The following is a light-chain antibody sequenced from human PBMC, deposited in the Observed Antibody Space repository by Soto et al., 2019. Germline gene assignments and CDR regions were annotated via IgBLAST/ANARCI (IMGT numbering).Light chain of an antibody. J-gene: IGKJ5*01. Sequence: EVVMTQSPATLSVSPGERATLSCRASQTVSSNLAWYQQKPGQSPRLLIYGTSTRATGVPARFSGSGSGTEFTLAISGLEPADFGVYYCQQYVTSPSITFGQGTRLEI. CDR2: GTS. V-gene: IGKV3-15*01. CDR1: QTVSSN. CDR3: QQYVTSPSIT.